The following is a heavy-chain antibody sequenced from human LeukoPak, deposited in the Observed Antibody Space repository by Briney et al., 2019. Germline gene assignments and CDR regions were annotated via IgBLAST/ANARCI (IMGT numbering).Heavy chain of an antibody. CDR1: GFPFSSYA. CDR2: IYGSTSA. D-gene: IGHD4-17*01. CDR3: ARLNFGDDY. Sequence: GGSLRLSCVASGFPFSSYAMSWVRQAPGKGLEWVSLIYGSTSADYADSVKGRFTISRDTSMNTVYLQMNSLRAEDTAVYYCARLNFGDDYWGQGTLVTVSS. V-gene: IGHV3-66*01. J-gene: IGHJ4*02.